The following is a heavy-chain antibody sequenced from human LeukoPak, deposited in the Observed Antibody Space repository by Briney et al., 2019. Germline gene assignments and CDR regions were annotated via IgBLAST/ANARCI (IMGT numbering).Heavy chain of an antibody. V-gene: IGHV1-2*02. CDR1: GYTFTGYY. J-gene: IGHJ4*02. Sequence: ASVKVSCKASGYTFTGYYMHWVRQAPGQGLEWMGWINPNSGGTNYAQKFQGRVTLTRDTSISTAYMELSRLRSDDTAVYYCARVGRYSGYDLDYWGQGTLVTVSS. CDR2: INPNSGGT. D-gene: IGHD5-12*01. CDR3: ARVGRYSGYDLDY.